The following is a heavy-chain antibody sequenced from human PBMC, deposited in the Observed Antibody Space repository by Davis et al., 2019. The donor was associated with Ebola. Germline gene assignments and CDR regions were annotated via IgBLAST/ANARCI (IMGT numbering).Heavy chain of an antibody. CDR2: ISYDGSNK. Sequence: GESLKISCAASGFTFSSYAMHWVRQAPGKGLEWVAVISYDGSNKYYADSVKGRFTISRDNSKNTLYLQMNSLRAEDTAVYYCARAGYLNLPYYYDSSGSFDYWGQGTLVTVSS. CDR3: ARAGYLNLPYYYDSSGSFDY. J-gene: IGHJ4*02. D-gene: IGHD3-22*01. V-gene: IGHV3-30-3*01. CDR1: GFTFSSYA.